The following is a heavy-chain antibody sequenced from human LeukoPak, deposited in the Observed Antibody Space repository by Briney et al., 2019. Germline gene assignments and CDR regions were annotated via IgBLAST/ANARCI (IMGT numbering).Heavy chain of an antibody. CDR1: GYSFTSYW. D-gene: IGHD4-17*01. J-gene: IGHJ4*02. V-gene: IGHV5-51*01. CDR2: IYPGDSDT. CDR3: ARPDYGDERLDY. Sequence: GESLKISCKGAGYSFTSYWIGWVRRMPGKDLEWMGIIYPGDSDTRYSPSFQGQVTISADKSISTPYLQWSSLKASDTAMYSCARPDYGDERLDYWGQGTLVTVSS.